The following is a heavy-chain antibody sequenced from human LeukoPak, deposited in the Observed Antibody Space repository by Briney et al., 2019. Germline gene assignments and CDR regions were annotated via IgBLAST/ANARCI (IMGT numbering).Heavy chain of an antibody. Sequence: GGSLRLSCAASGFTFSSYAMSWVRQAPGKGLEWVSAISGSGGSTYYADSVKGRFTISRDNSKNTLYLQMNSLRAEDTAVYYCAKSLKSSVVVVVAAYYFDYWGQGTLVTVSS. V-gene: IGHV3-23*01. CDR1: GFTFSSYA. D-gene: IGHD2-15*01. J-gene: IGHJ4*02. CDR3: AKSLKSSVVVVVAAYYFDY. CDR2: ISGSGGST.